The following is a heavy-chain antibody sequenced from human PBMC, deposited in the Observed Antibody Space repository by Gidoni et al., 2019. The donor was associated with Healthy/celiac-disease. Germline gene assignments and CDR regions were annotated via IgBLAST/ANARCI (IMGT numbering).Heavy chain of an antibody. CDR1: GGPFSSYA. Sequence: QVQLVQSGAEVKKPGASVKVSCKASGGPFSSYAISWVRQAPGQGLEWMGGIIPIFGTANYAQKFQGRVTITADESTSTAYMELSSLRSEDTAVYYCARALYYYDSSGYYYYFDYWGQGTLVTVSS. CDR3: ARALYYYDSSGYYYYFDY. CDR2: IIPIFGTA. J-gene: IGHJ4*02. V-gene: IGHV1-69*01. D-gene: IGHD3-22*01.